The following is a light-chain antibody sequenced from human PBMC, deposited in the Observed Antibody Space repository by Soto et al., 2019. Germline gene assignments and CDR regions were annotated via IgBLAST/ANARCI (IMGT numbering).Light chain of an antibody. CDR1: QSVAKNF. CDR3: QQYASSPIT. J-gene: IGKJ5*01. CDR2: DAA. Sequence: EIVLTQSAGTLSLSPGERATLSCRASQSVAKNFLAWYQQTPGQAPRLLISDAARRATGTPDRFSGSGSGTDFTLTISGLEPEDFAVYYCQQYASSPITFGQGTRLEI. V-gene: IGKV3-20*01.